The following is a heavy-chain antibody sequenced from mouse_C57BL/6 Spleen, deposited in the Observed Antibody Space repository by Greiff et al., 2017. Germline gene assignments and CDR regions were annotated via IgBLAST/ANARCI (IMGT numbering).Heavy chain of an antibody. Sequence: QVQLQQPGAELVRPGTSVKLSCKASGYTFTSYWMHWVKQRPGQGLEWIGVIDPSDSYTNYNQKFKGKATLTVDTSSSTAYMQLSSLTSEDSAVYYCARQRGENDWGQGTTLTVSS. J-gene: IGHJ2*01. CDR1: GYTFTSYW. V-gene: IGHV1-59*01. CDR2: IDPSDSYT. CDR3: ARQRGEND.